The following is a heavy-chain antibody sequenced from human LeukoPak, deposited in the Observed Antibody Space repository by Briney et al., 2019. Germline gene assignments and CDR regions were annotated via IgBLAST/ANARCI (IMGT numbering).Heavy chain of an antibody. V-gene: IGHV4-59*12. CDR1: GGSISSYY. CDR3: ARVGPTGYLDAFDI. Sequence: SETLSLTCTVSGGSISSYYWSWIRQPPGKGLEWIGYIYYSGSTNYNPSLKSRVTMSVDTSKNQFSLKLSSVTAADTAVYYCARVGPTGYLDAFDIWGQGTMVTVSS. CDR2: IYYSGST. D-gene: IGHD3-9*01. J-gene: IGHJ3*02.